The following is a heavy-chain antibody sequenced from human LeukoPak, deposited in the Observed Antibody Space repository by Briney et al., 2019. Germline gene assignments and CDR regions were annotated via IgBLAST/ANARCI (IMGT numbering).Heavy chain of an antibody. CDR2: ISSSSSYI. V-gene: IGHV3-21*01. D-gene: IGHD3-3*01. CDR1: GFTFSSYS. J-gene: IGHJ4*02. Sequence: PGGSLRLSCAASGFTFSSYSMNWVRQAPGKGREGVSSISSSSSYIYYPDSVKGRFTISRDNAKNSLYLQMTSLRAEDTAVYYCASIDFWSGYGDYWGQGTLVTVSS. CDR3: ASIDFWSGYGDY.